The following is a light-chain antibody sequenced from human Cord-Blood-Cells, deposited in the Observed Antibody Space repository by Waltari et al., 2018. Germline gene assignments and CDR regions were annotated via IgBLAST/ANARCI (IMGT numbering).Light chain of an antibody. CDR2: DVS. CDR3: CSHAGSWV. J-gene: IGLJ3*02. CDR1: SSDVGGYNY. Sequence: QSALTQPRSVSGSPGQSVTISCTGTSSDVGGYNYVSCYQQHPGKAPKLMIYDVSKRPSGVPDRFSGSKSGNTASLTISGLQAEDEADYYCCSHAGSWVFGGGTKLTVL. V-gene: IGLV2-11*01.